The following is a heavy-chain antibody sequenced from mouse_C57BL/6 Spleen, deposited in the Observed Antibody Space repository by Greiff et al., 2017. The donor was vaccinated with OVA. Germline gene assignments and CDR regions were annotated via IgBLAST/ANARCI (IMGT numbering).Heavy chain of an antibody. CDR1: GFTFSSYA. Sequence: EVKLMESGGGLVKPGGSLKLSCAASGFTFSSYAMSWVRQTPEKRLEWVATISDGGSYTYYPDNVKGRFTISRDNAKNNLYLQMSHLKSEDAAMYYCAREGGVGFAYWGQGTLVTVSA. J-gene: IGHJ3*01. CDR3: AREGGVGFAY. V-gene: IGHV5-4*01. CDR2: ISDGGSYT.